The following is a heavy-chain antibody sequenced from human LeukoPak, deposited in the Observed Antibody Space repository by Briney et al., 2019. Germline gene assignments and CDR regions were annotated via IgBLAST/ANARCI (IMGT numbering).Heavy chain of an antibody. CDR2: IYHSGST. CDR3: APDPNYYGSGSYP. CDR1: GGSISSSNW. J-gene: IGHJ5*02. Sequence: SGTLSLTCAVSGGSISSSNWWSWVRQPPGKGLEWIGEIYHSGSTNYNPSLKSRVTTSVDKSKNQFSLKVTSVTAADTAVYYCAPDPNYYGSGSYPWGQGTLVTVSS. D-gene: IGHD3-10*01. V-gene: IGHV4-4*02.